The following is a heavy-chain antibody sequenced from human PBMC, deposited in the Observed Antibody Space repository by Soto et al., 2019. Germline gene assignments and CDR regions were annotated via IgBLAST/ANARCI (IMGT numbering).Heavy chain of an antibody. Sequence: PSETLSLTCAVYGGSFSGYYWSWIRQPPGKGLEWIGEINHSGSTNYNPSLKSRVTISVDTSKNQFSLKLSSVTAADTAVYYCARGHPRLTTVVTRYYCCGRDVWGQVTTVAVSS. J-gene: IGHJ6*02. CDR1: GGSFSGYY. CDR3: ARGHPRLTTVVTRYYCCGRDV. D-gene: IGHD4-17*01. CDR2: INHSGST. V-gene: IGHV4-34*01.